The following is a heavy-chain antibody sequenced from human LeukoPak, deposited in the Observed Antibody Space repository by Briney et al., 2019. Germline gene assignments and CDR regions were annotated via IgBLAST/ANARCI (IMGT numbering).Heavy chain of an antibody. J-gene: IGHJ4*02. CDR2: IIPIFGTA. Sequence: ASVKVSCKASGGTFSSYAISWVRQALGQGLEWIGGIIPIFGTANYAQKFQGRVTITADESTSTAYMELSSLRSEDTAVYYCARDISSIVVVPAAPNDDYWGQGTLVTVSS. V-gene: IGHV1-69*13. CDR1: GGTFSSYA. D-gene: IGHD2-2*01. CDR3: ARDISSIVVVPAAPNDDY.